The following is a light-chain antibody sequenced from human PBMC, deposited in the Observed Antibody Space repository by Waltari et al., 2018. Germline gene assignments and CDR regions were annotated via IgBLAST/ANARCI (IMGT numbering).Light chain of an antibody. CDR3: QQFDNVPLT. CDR2: SSS. J-gene: IGKJ4*01. CDR1: QELDNN. V-gene: IGKV1-33*01. Sequence: IQMTQSPSSLSASVGDRVIITCRASQELDNNLNWYQQKPGKSPKLLIYSSSTFETGVPSRFSGSGSGRKFSFTISSLQPEDFATYYCQQFDNVPLTFGGGTKVDIK.